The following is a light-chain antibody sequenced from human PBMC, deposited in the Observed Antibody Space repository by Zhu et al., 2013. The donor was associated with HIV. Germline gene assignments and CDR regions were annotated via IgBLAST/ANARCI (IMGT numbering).Light chain of an antibody. CDR1: QSVSNNY. Sequence: EIVLTQSPGTLSLSPGERATLSCRASQSVSNNYVAWYRHRPGQAPRLLIYDASKRASGVPDRFSGSGSGTDFTLTVSRLEPEDFAMYFCQRYGGSPPSSFGQGTQLEIK. CDR2: DAS. J-gene: IGKJ2*04. V-gene: IGKV3-20*01. CDR3: QRYGGSPPSS.